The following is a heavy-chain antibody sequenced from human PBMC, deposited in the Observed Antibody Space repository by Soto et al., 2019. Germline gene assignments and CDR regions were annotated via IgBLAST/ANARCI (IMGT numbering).Heavy chain of an antibody. CDR3: ARGVGQQLVPERWFDP. V-gene: IGHV4-39*01. J-gene: IGHJ5*02. D-gene: IGHD6-13*01. CDR1: GGSISSSSYY. CDR2: IYYSGST. Sequence: QLQLQESGPGLVKPSETLSLTCTVSGGSISSSSYYWGWIRQPPGKGLEWIGSIYYSGSTYYNPSLKSRVTISVDTSKNQFSLKLSSVTAADTAVYYCARGVGQQLVPERWFDPWGQGTLVTVSS.